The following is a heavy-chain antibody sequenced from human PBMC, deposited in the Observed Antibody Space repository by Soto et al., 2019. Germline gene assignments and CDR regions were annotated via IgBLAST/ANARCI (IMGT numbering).Heavy chain of an antibody. D-gene: IGHD1-20*01. Sequence: GASVKVSCKASGYTFTSYAMHWVRQAPGQRLEWMGWINAGNGNTKYSQKFQGRVTITRDTSASTAYMELSSLRSEDTAVYYCAIGITLHTPHEYWGQGTLVTVSS. V-gene: IGHV1-3*01. CDR3: AIGITLHTPHEY. CDR2: INAGNGNT. J-gene: IGHJ4*02. CDR1: GYTFTSYA.